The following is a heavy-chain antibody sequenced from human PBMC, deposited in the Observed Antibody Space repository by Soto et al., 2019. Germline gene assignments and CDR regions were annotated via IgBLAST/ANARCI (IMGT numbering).Heavy chain of an antibody. J-gene: IGHJ4*02. Sequence: SETLSLTCTVSGGSINSYYWSWIRQPPGKGLEWIGCISYSGSTNYNPSLKSRVAMSLDTSKNQFSLRLISVTAADTAKYFCAREGNLGRWLQPLDFWGQGTLVTVSS. V-gene: IGHV4-59*01. CDR3: AREGNLGRWLQPLDF. CDR1: GGSINSYY. D-gene: IGHD5-12*01. CDR2: ISYSGST.